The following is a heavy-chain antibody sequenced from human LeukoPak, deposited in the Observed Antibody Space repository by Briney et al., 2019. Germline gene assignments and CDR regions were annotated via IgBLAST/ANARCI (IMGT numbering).Heavy chain of an antibody. CDR2: IRYDGSNK. Sequence: GGSLRLSCAASGFTFSSYGMHWVRQAPGKGLEWVAFIRYDGSNKYYADSVKGRFTISRDNSKNTLYLQMNSLRAEDTAVYYCANGGVYYYDSSGYYSGNYWGQGTLVTVSS. D-gene: IGHD3-22*01. CDR1: GFTFSSYG. CDR3: ANGGVYYYDSSGYYSGNY. V-gene: IGHV3-30*02. J-gene: IGHJ4*02.